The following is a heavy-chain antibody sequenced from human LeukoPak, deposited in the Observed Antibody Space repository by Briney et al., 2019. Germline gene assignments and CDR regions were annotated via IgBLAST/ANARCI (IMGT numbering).Heavy chain of an antibody. V-gene: IGHV3-23*01. D-gene: IGHD3-10*01. J-gene: IGHJ6*02. CDR2: ISGSDGST. CDR1: RFTFSTYA. Sequence: GRSLRLSCAASRFTFSTYAMSWVRQPPGKGLEWVSAISGSDGSTYYADSVKGWFTISRDNSKNTLYLQMNSLRAEDTAVYYCVKYGADVWGQGTTVTVSS. CDR3: VKYGADV.